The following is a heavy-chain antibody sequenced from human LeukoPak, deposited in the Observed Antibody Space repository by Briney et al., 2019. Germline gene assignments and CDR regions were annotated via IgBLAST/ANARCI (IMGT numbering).Heavy chain of an antibody. Sequence: PSQTLSLTCTVSGGSISSYYWSWIRQPAGKGLEWIGRIYTSGSTNYNPSLKSRVTMSVDTCKNQFSLKLSSVTAADTAVYYCARNPSTDFWSGYPLWFDPWGQGTLVTVSS. CDR2: IYTSGST. D-gene: IGHD3-3*01. J-gene: IGHJ5*02. CDR1: GGSISSYY. V-gene: IGHV4-4*07. CDR3: ARNPSTDFWSGYPLWFDP.